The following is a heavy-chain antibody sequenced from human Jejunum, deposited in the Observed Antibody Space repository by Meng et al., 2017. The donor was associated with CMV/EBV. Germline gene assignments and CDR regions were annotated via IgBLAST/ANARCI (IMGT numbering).Heavy chain of an antibody. D-gene: IGHD1-26*01. J-gene: IGHJ4*02. Sequence: GELGESWGGLVQPGGSLRLSCAASGFTFSSYWIHWVRQVPGKGLVWVSRVNTDESRTIYVDSVEGRFTISRDNAKNKVYLQMNSLRAEDTAVYYCVRGGVGATGLDYWGQGTLVTVSS. CDR2: VNTDESRT. CDR1: GFTFSSYW. V-gene: IGHV3-74*01. CDR3: VRGGVGATGLDY.